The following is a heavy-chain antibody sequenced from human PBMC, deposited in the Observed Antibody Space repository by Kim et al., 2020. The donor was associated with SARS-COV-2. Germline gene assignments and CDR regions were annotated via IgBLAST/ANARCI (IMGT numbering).Heavy chain of an antibody. Sequence: ASVKVSCKASGYIFTAYYTHWVRQAPGQGLEWIGWVNPNTGDTDYAQKFQGRVTMTRDTSISTAYMELTRLRSADTAISYCARQEVTSSFDFWGQGTLVT. V-gene: IGHV1-2*02. CDR3: ARQEVTSSFDF. CDR1: GYIFTAYY. J-gene: IGHJ4*02. CDR2: VNPNTGDT.